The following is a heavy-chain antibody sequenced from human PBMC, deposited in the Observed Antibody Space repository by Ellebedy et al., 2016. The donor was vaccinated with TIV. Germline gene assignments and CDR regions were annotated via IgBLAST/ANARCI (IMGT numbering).Heavy chain of an antibody. V-gene: IGHV3-33*01. D-gene: IGHD3-10*01. CDR1: EFTSNAYG. J-gene: IGHJ6*02. CDR3: AREPMVRGVIRRGYAMDV. Sequence: GGSLRLSXPASEFTSNAYGMHWVGQAPGKGLEWVAVIWYDGSNKYYADSVKGRFTISRDNSKNTLYLQMNSLRAEDTAVYYCAREPMVRGVIRRGYAMDVWGQGTTVTVSS. CDR2: IWYDGSNK.